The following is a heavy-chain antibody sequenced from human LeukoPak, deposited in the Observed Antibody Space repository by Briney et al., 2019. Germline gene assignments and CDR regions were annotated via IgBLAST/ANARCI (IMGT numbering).Heavy chain of an antibody. V-gene: IGHV4-39*01. J-gene: IGHJ4*02. Sequence: SETLSLTCTVSGGSISRSSYYWGWIRQPPGRGLEWIGRIYYSGSTYYNPSLKSRVTISVDTSKNQFSLKLSSVTAADTAVYYCARRNSIGVPGFYFDYWGQGTLVTVSS. CDR3: ARRNSIGVPGFYFDY. CDR1: GGSISRSSYY. CDR2: IYYSGST. D-gene: IGHD3-3*02.